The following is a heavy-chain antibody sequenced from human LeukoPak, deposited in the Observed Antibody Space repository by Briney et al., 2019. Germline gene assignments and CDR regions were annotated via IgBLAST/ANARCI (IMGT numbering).Heavy chain of an antibody. J-gene: IGHJ4*02. CDR2: INHSGST. CDR3: ARVRSPSGWYY. D-gene: IGHD6-19*01. V-gene: IGHV4-34*01. CDR1: GGSFSGYY. Sequence: SETLSLTCAVYGGSFSGYYWSWIRQPPGKGLEWTGEINHSGSTNYNPSLKSRVTISVDTSKNQFSLKLSSVTAADTAVYYCARVRSPSGWYYWGQGTLVTVSS.